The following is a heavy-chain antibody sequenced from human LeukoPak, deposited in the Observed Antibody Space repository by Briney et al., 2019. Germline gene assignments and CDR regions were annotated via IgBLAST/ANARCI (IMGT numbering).Heavy chain of an antibody. J-gene: IGHJ4*02. V-gene: IGHV3-23*01. D-gene: IGHD3-10*01. CDR2: ISGSGGST. CDR3: AKDKVRALWFGELYYFDY. Sequence: GGSLRLSCAASGFTFSSYAMSWVRQAPGKGLEWVSAISGSGGSTYYADSVKGRFTISRDNSKNTLYLQINSLRAEDTAVYYCAKDKVRALWFGELYYFDYWGQGTLVTVSS. CDR1: GFTFSSYA.